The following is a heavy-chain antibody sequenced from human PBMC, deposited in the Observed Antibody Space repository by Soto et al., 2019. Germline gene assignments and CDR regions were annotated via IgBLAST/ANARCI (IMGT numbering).Heavy chain of an antibody. J-gene: IGHJ5*02. CDR3: ARVGASRWFDP. V-gene: IGHV1-69*06. D-gene: IGHD1-26*01. Sequence: SVKVSCKASGGTFSSYAISWVRQAPGQGLEWMGGIIPTFGTANYAQKFQGRVTITADKSTSAAYMELSSLRSEDTAVYYCARVGASRWFDPWGQGTLVTVSS. CDR1: GGTFSSYA. CDR2: IIPTFGTA.